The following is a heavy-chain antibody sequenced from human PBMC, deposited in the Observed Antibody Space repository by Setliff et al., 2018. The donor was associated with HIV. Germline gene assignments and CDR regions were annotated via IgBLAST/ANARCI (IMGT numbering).Heavy chain of an antibody. V-gene: IGHV1-69*13. CDR2: IIPIFGTA. D-gene: IGHD6-19*01. J-gene: IGHJ6*03. CDR1: GGTFSSYA. Sequence: ASVKVSCKASGGTFSSYAISWVRQAPGGLEWMGGIIPIFGTANYAQKFQGRVTITADESASTAYMELSSLRSDDTAVYYCARDSKIAVADGDYYYMDVWGKGTTVTVSS. CDR3: ARDSKIAVADGDYYYMDV.